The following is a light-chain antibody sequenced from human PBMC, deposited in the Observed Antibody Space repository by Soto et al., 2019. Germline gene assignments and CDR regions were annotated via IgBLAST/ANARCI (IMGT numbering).Light chain of an antibody. Sequence: DIQMTQSPSSLSASVGDRVTITCRASQSISSYLNRYQQKPGKAPKLLLYAASSLQSGVPSRFSGSRPGIDLTLTISSLPPEDCATYYCQDSDITPFTFGPWTKVD. J-gene: IGKJ3*01. CDR2: AAS. CDR1: QSISSY. CDR3: QDSDITPFT. V-gene: IGKV1-39*01.